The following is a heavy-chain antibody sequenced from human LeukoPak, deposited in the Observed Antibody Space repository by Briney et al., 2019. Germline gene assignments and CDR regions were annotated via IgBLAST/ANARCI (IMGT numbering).Heavy chain of an antibody. CDR2: INHSGST. D-gene: IGHD2-15*01. CDR3: AREGCSGGSCYPRRDAFDI. Sequence: KSSETLSLTCAVYGGSFSGYYWSWIRQPPGKGLEWIGEINHSGSTNYNPSLKSRVTISVDTSKNQFSLKLSSVTAADTAVYYCAREGCSGGSCYPRRDAFDIWGQGTMVTVSS. J-gene: IGHJ3*02. V-gene: IGHV4-34*01. CDR1: GGSFSGYY.